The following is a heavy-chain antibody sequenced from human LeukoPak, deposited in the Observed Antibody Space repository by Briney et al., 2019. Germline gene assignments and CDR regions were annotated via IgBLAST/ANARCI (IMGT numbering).Heavy chain of an antibody. CDR2: IYPGDSDT. D-gene: IGHD5-24*01. J-gene: IGHJ4*02. CDR3: ARRRDGYPGHFDY. CDR1: GYSFHSYW. Sequence: RGEALKISCKGSGYSFHSYWIGWVRQMPGKGLEWMGIIYPGDSDTRYSPSFQGQVTISADKSISTAYLEWSSLKAADTAIYYCARRRDGYPGHFDYWGQGTLVTVSS. V-gene: IGHV5-51*01.